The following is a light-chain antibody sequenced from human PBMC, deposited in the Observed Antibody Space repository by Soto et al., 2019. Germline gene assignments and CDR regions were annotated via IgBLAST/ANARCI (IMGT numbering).Light chain of an antibody. J-gene: IGKJ2*01. V-gene: IGKV3-20*01. CDR2: GAA. CDR1: QSVSSSY. Sequence: EIVLTQSPGTLSLSPGERATLSCRASQSVSSSYLAWSQQKPGQAPRLLIYGAASRATGIQDRFSGSGSGTDFTLTISRLESEDFAVYYCQQYGSSPYTFGQGTKLEIK. CDR3: QQYGSSPYT.